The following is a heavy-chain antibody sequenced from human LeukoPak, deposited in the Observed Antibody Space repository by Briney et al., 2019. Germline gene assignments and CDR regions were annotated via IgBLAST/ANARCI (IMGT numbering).Heavy chain of an antibody. CDR3: ARVSGYGDYSFFDN. J-gene: IGHJ4*02. CDR2: IYYSGST. D-gene: IGHD4-17*01. V-gene: IGHV4-59*01. Sequence: SETLSLTCTVSGGSLSSYYWSWIRQPPGKGLEWIGYIYYSGSTNYNPSLKSRVTISVDTSKNQFSLKLSSVTAADPALYYCARVSGYGDYSFFDNWGQGTLVTVSS. CDR1: GGSLSSYY.